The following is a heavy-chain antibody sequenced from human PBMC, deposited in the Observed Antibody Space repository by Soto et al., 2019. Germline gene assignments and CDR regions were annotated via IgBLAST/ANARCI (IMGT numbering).Heavy chain of an antibody. Sequence: SETLSLTCTVSGGSISSGGYYWSWIRQHPGKGLEWIGYIYYSGSTYYNPSLKSRVTISVDTSKNQFSLKLSSVTAADTAVYYCARVTYYDFWSGYSNNWFDPRGQGTLVTVSS. CDR3: ARVTYYDFWSGYSNNWFDP. CDR2: IYYSGST. V-gene: IGHV4-31*03. D-gene: IGHD3-3*01. CDR1: GGSISSGGYY. J-gene: IGHJ5*02.